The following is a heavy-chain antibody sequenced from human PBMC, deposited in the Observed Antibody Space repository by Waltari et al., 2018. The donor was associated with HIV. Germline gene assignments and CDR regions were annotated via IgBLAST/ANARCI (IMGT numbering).Heavy chain of an antibody. J-gene: IGHJ4*02. D-gene: IGHD3-3*01. CDR2: INHSGST. CDR3: ARGQDYDFWSGYYYDY. V-gene: IGHV4-34*01. Sequence: QVQLQQWGAGLLKPSETLSLTCAVYGGSFSGYYCRWVRQPPGKGLEWIGEINHSGSTNYNPSLKSRVTISVDTSKNQFSLKLSSVTAADTAVYYCARGQDYDFWSGYYYDYWGQGTLVTVSS. CDR1: GGSFSGYY.